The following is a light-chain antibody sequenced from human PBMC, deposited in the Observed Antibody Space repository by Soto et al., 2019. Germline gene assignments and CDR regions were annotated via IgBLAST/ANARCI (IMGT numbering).Light chain of an antibody. J-gene: IGLJ1*01. V-gene: IGLV2-11*01. CDR3: CSYAGSYTYV. CDR1: SSDVGGYNF. Sequence: QSVLTQPRSVSGSPGQSVTISCTGTSSDVGGYNFVSWYQHHPGKAPKLIIYNVIQRPSGVPDRFSASKSNHTASLTISGLQAEDEADYYCCSYAGSYTYVFGTGTKVTVL. CDR2: NVI.